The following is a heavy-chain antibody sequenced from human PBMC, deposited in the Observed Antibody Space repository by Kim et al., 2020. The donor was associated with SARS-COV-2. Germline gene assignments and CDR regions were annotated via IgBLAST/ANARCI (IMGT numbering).Heavy chain of an antibody. V-gene: IGHV1-46*01. CDR1: GYTFTNYY. D-gene: IGHD6-13*01. CDR3: ARDRAGSSFYSPCDS. CDR2: INPSSGST. Sequence: ASVKVSCKTSGYTFTNYYIHWVRQAPGQGLEWMGIINPSSGSTSFSEQFQGRLSVTRDTSTSTVYMELKGLRSVDTAVYYCARDRAGSSFYSPCDSWGQGTLVTVSS. J-gene: IGHJ4*02.